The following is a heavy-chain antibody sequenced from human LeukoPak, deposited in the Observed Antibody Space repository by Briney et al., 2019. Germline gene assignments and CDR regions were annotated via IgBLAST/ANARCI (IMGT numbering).Heavy chain of an antibody. D-gene: IGHD1-26*01. V-gene: IGHV3-7*01. CDR3: AREWELLWGYFDY. Sequence: GGSLRLSCAASGFTFSSYWMSWVRQAPGKGLEWVANIKQDGSEKYYVDSVKGRFTISRDNAKNSLYLQMNSLGAEDTAVYYCAREWELLWGYFDYWGQGTLVTVSS. J-gene: IGHJ4*02. CDR2: IKQDGSEK. CDR1: GFTFSSYW.